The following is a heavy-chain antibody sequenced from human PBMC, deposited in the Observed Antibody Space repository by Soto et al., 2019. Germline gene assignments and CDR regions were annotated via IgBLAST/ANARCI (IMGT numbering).Heavy chain of an antibody. CDR2: IWYDGSNK. CDR3: ASDYQQLVLDYFDY. V-gene: IGHV3-33*01. Sequence: QVQLVESGGGVVQPGRSLRLSCAASGFTFSSYGMHWVRQAPGKGLEWVAVIWYDGSNKYYADSVKGRFTISRDNSKNTMSLNMNSLRAEDTGVEYSASDYQQLVLDYFDYWGQGTLVTVSS. CDR1: GFTFSSYG. J-gene: IGHJ4*02. D-gene: IGHD6-13*01.